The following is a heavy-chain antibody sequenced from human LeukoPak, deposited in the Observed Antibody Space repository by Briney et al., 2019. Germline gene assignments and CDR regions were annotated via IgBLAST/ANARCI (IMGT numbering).Heavy chain of an antibody. D-gene: IGHD3-10*01. CDR3: ARGGYYGSGNDFRFDP. CDR2: THYTGST. V-gene: IGHV4-59*01. J-gene: IGHJ5*02. Sequence: KPSETLSLTCTVSGGSINSYYWSWIRQPPGKGLECIGYTHYTGSTNYNPSLKSRVTISVDTSKNQFSLKLSSVTAADTAIYYCARGGYYGSGNDFRFDPWGQGTLVTVSS. CDR1: GGSINSYY.